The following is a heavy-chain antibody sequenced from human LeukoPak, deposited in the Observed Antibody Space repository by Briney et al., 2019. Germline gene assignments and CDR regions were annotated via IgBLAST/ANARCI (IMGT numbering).Heavy chain of an antibody. CDR2: IYYSGST. D-gene: IGHD4-17*01. CDR3: ATSRDYGDYVGAFDI. J-gene: IGHJ3*02. V-gene: IGHV4-59*01. CDR1: GGSISSYY. Sequence: SETQSLTCTVSGGSISSYYWSWIRQPPGKGLEWIGYIYYSGSTNYNPSLKSRVTISVDTSKNQFSLKLSSVTAADTAVYYCATSRDYGDYVGAFDIWGQGTMVTVSS.